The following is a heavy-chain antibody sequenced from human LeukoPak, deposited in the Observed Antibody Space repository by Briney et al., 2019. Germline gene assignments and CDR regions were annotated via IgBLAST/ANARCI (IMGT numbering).Heavy chain of an antibody. CDR3: ARSDFWSGYSLDY. CDR1: GGSFSGYC. CDR2: INHSGST. V-gene: IGHV4-34*01. Sequence: SETLSLTCAVYGGSFSGYCWSWIRQPPGKGLEWIGEINHSGSTNYNPSLKSRVTISVDTSKNQFSLKLSSVTAADTAVYYCARSDFWSGYSLDYWGQGTLVTVSS. J-gene: IGHJ4*02. D-gene: IGHD3-3*01.